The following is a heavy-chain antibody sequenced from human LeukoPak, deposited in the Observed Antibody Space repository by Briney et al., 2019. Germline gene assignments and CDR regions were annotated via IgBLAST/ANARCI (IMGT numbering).Heavy chain of an antibody. CDR1: GYTFTSYG. CDR2: ISAYNGNT. Sequence: ASVKVSCKASGYTFTSYGISWVRQAPGQGLEWMGWISAYNGNTNYAQKLQGRVTMTTDTSTSTAYMELSRLRSDDTAVYYCARDSRLYYFDYWGQGTLVTVSS. V-gene: IGHV1-18*01. CDR3: ARDSRLYYFDY. J-gene: IGHJ4*02.